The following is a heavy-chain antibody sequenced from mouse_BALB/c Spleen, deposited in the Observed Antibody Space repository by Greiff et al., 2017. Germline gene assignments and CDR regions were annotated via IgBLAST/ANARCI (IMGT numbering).Heavy chain of an antibody. CDR2: ISNGGGST. CDR3: ARVYYDYPYYFDY. V-gene: IGHV5-12-2*01. Sequence: EVHLVESGGGLVQPGGSLKLSCAASGFTFSSYTMSWVRQTPEKRLEWVAYISNGGGSTYYPDTVKGRFTISRDNAKNTLYLQMSSLKSEDTAMYYCARVYYDYPYYFDYWGQGTTLTVSS. D-gene: IGHD2-4*01. CDR1: GFTFSSYT. J-gene: IGHJ2*01.